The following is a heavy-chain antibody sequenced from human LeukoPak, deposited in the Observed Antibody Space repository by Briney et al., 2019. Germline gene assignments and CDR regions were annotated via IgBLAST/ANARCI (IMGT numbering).Heavy chain of an antibody. D-gene: IGHD5-18*01. CDR2: IYYSGAT. J-gene: IGHJ4*02. CDR3: ARSVDIAMGFDY. V-gene: IGHV4-59*08. Sequence: SETLSLTCTVSGGSISSYYWSWLRQPPGKGLEWIGYIYYSGATNYNPSLKSRVTISEDTSKNQFSLRLRSATTADTAVYYCARSVDIAMGFDYWGQGTLVTVSS. CDR1: GGSISSYY.